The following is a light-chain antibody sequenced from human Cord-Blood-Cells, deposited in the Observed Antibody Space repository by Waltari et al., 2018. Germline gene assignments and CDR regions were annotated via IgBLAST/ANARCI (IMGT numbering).Light chain of an antibody. J-gene: IGKJ1*01. CDR1: QSISSW. CDR2: DAS. V-gene: IGKV1-5*01. Sequence: IQMTQSPSTLSASVGDRVTITCRASQSISSWLAWYQQKPGKAPNLLIYDASSLESGVPSRFSGSGSGTEFTLTISSLQPDDFATYYCQQYNSYSGTFGQGTKGEIK. CDR3: QQYNSYSGT.